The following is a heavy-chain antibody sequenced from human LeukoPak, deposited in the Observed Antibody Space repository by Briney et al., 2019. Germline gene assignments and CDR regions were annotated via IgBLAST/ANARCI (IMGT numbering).Heavy chain of an antibody. CDR2: INHSGST. D-gene: IGHD5-18*01. CDR3: ARVTGYSYGYKGMDV. V-gene: IGHV4-34*01. Sequence: PSETLSLTCAVYGGSFSGYYWSWIRQPPGKGLEWIGEINHSGSTNYNPSLKSRVTISVDTSKNQFSLKLSSVTAADTAVYYCARVTGYSYGYKGMDVWGQGTTVTVSS. CDR1: GGSFSGYY. J-gene: IGHJ6*02.